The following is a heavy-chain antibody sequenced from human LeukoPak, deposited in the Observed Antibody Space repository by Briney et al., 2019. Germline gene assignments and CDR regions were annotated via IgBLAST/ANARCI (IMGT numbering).Heavy chain of an antibody. Sequence: SETLSLTCSVSGASITSYYWSWIRQPAGKGLEWIGLFYTSGSPKYSPSLKSRVTMSVDASKNYFSLRLSSVTAADTAVYYCARVYVPQDLVHAFDIWGRGTKATVSS. V-gene: IGHV4-4*07. CDR3: ARVYVPQDLVHAFDI. CDR1: GASITSYY. D-gene: IGHD3-10*02. J-gene: IGHJ3*02. CDR2: FYTSGSP.